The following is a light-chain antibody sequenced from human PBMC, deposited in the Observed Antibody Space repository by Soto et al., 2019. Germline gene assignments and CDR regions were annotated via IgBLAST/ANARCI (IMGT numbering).Light chain of an antibody. CDR1: SSDIGAYNY. V-gene: IGLV2-14*01. CDR3: SSYTGGNPSYV. CDR2: EVT. J-gene: IGLJ1*01. Sequence: QSALTQPASVSGSPGQSITISCTGTSSDIGAYNYVSWYQQHPGKAPKLLIYEVTIRPSGVSDRFSGSKSGNTASLTVSGLQAEDEADYYCSSYTGGNPSYVFGTGTKVTVL.